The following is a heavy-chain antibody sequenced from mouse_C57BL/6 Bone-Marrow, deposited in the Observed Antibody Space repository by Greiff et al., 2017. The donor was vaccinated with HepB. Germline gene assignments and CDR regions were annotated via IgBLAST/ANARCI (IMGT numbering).Heavy chain of an antibody. Sequence: VQLKESVAELVRPGASVKLSCTASGFNIKNTYMPWVKQRPEQGLEWIGRIDPANGNTKYAPKFQGKATITADTSSNTAYLQLSSLTSEDTAIYYCARVIAPLPPYDGYYLDYWGQGTTLTVSS. CDR3: ARVIAPLPPYDGYYLDY. V-gene: IGHV14-3*01. J-gene: IGHJ2*01. CDR2: IDPANGNT. D-gene: IGHD2-3*01. CDR1: GFNIKNTY.